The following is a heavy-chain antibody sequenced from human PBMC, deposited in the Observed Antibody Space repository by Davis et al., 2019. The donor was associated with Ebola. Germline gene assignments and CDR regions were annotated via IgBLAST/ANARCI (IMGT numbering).Heavy chain of an antibody. CDR2: INAGNGNT. Sequence: AASVKVSCKASGYTFTSYAMHWVRQAPGQRLEWMGWINAGNGNTKYSQKFQGRVTMTRNTATSTAYMYLSNLRSEDTAVYYCARGGDLDFWGQGTLVTVSS. CDR1: GYTFTSYA. J-gene: IGHJ4*02. CDR3: ARGGDLDF. D-gene: IGHD4-17*01. V-gene: IGHV1-3*01.